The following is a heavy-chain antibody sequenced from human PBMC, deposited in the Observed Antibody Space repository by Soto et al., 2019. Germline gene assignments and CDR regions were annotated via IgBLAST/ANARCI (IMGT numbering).Heavy chain of an antibody. CDR1: GFTFSSYA. CDR3: ARDGVGGSGWYRWYFDL. CDR2: ISYDGSNK. V-gene: IGHV3-30-3*01. D-gene: IGHD6-19*01. Sequence: QVQLVESGGGVVQPGRSLRLSCAASGFTFSSYAMHWVRQAPGKGLEWVAVISYDGSNKYYADSVKGRFTISRDNSKNTLYLQMNRLRAEDTAVYYCARDGVGGSGWYRWYFDLWGRGTLVTVSS. J-gene: IGHJ2*01.